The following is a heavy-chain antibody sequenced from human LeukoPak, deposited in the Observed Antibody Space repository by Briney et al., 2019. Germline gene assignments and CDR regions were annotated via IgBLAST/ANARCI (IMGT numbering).Heavy chain of an antibody. CDR1: GGSISSGDYH. CDR2: IHHNGNT. CDR3: ARLRRSSSGVHDY. Sequence: SETLSLTCTVSGGSISSGDYHWGWTRQPPGKGLVYIGSIHHNGNTYYNPSLKSRVTISVDTSKNQFSLKVTSVSAADTAVYYCARLRRSSSGVHDYWGQGTLVTVSS. V-gene: IGHV4-39*01. D-gene: IGHD6-6*01. J-gene: IGHJ4*02.